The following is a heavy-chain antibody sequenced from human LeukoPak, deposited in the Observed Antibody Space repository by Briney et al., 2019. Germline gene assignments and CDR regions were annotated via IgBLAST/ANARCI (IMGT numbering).Heavy chain of an antibody. CDR2: FDPEDGET. Sequence: ASVTVSCKVSGYTLTELSMHWVRQAPGKGLEWMGGFDPEDGETIYSQKFQGRVIMTEDTSTDTAYMELSSLRSEDTAVYYCATLGDHGRRFGIDAFDIWGQGTMVTVSS. J-gene: IGHJ3*02. V-gene: IGHV1-24*01. CDR1: GYTLTELS. D-gene: IGHD3-16*01. CDR3: ATLGDHGRRFGIDAFDI.